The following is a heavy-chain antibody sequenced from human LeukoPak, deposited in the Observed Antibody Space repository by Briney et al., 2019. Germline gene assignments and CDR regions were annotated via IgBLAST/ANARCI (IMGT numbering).Heavy chain of an antibody. J-gene: IGHJ4*02. CDR2: INPNSGDT. Sequence: ASVKVSCKASGHTFTDYYMHWVRQAPGQGLEWMGWINPNSGDTDFAQKFQGRVTMTRDASVSTAYMDLSSLSSDDTALYYCATSHSSGWADYWGQGNLFTVSS. V-gene: IGHV1-2*02. CDR1: GHTFTDYY. D-gene: IGHD6-19*01. CDR3: ATSHSSGWADY.